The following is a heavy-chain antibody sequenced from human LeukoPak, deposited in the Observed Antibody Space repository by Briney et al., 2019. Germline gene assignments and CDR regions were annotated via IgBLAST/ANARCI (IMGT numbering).Heavy chain of an antibody. Sequence: GGSLTLSCTTSGFNFGDYSMTWFRQAPGKGLEWVSFIRGKAAGGTAEYAASVQGRFTLSRDDSKSIAYLQMNSLKTEDTAVYYCTRDRIMTDYWGQGTLVTVSS. CDR3: TRDRIMTDY. D-gene: IGHD2/OR15-2a*01. J-gene: IGHJ4*02. CDR2: IRGKAAGGTA. V-gene: IGHV3-49*03. CDR1: GFNFGDYS.